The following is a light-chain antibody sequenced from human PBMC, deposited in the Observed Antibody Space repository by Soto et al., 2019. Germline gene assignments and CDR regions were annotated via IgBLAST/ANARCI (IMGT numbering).Light chain of an antibody. CDR3: ASSTSDSLYV. V-gene: IGLV2-14*01. CDR1: SSDVGGNKY. Sequence: QSLLTHPASVSGSPGQSITISCTGTSSDVGGNKYVSWYQQYPGKVPKLLINKVTNRPSGVSYRFSGSKSGNAASLTISALLAEDEADYFCASSTSDSLYVFGTGTKVTVL. CDR2: KVT. J-gene: IGLJ1*01.